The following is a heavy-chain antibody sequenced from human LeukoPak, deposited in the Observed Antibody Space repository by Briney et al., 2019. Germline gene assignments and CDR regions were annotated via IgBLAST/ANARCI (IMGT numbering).Heavy chain of an antibody. CDR3: VRERPPENYYDSSGYHKYYFDY. V-gene: IGHV1-69*04. Sequence: SVKVSCKASGGTFSSYVISWVRQAPGQGLEWMGRIIPILGIANYAQKFQGRVTITADKSTSTAYMELSSLRSEDTAVYYCVRERPPENYYDSSGYHKYYFDYWGQGTLVTVSS. CDR1: GGTFSSYV. CDR2: IIPILGIA. D-gene: IGHD3-22*01. J-gene: IGHJ4*02.